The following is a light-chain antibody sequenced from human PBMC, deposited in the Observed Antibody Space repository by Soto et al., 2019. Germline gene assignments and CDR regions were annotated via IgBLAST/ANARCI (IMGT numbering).Light chain of an antibody. CDR1: SSNIGARYN. Sequence: QSVLTQPPSVSGAPGQRVTISCTGSSSNIGARYNVHWYQQLPGRAPKLLIDGNNNRPSGVPDRFSGSKSGTSASLAIPGLQAEDEADYYCQSYDTSLSGTEVFGGGTKLTVL. CDR2: GNN. CDR3: QSYDTSLSGTEV. V-gene: IGLV1-40*01. J-gene: IGLJ2*01.